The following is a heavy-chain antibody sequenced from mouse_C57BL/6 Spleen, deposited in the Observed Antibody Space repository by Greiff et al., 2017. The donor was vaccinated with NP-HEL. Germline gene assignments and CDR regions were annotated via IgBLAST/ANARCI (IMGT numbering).Heavy chain of an antibody. D-gene: IGHD1-1*01. V-gene: IGHV1-82*01. J-gene: IGHJ4*01. CDR2: IYPGDGDT. CDR3: APYGAMDY. Sequence: QVQLQQSGPELVKSGASVKISCKASGYAFSSSWMNWVKQRPGKGLEWIGRIYPGDGDTNYNGKFKGKATLTADKSSSTAYMQLSSLTSEDSAVYFCAPYGAMDYWGQGTSVTVSS. CDR1: GYAFSSSW.